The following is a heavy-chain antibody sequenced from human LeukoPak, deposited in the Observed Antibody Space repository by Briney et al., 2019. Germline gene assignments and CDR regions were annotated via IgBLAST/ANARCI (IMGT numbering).Heavy chain of an antibody. CDR1: GYTFTGYY. CDR3: ARGPMVRGVIYYFDY. CDR2: INPNSGGT. Sequence: ASVKVSCKASGYTFTGYYMHWVRQAPGQGLEWMGWINPNSGGTNYAQKFQGRVTMTRDTSISTAYMELSSLRSEDTAVYYCARGPMVRGVIYYFDYWGQGTLVTVSS. J-gene: IGHJ4*02. D-gene: IGHD3-10*01. V-gene: IGHV1-2*02.